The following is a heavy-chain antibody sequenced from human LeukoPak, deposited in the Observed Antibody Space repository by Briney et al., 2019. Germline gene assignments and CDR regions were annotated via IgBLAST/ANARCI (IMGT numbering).Heavy chain of an antibody. CDR3: AGGGYSYGYDWYYYYGMDV. D-gene: IGHD5-18*01. Sequence: PSETLSLTCAVSGGSISSSNWWSWVRQPPGKGLEWIGEIYHSGSTNYNPSLKSRVTISVDKSKNQFSLKLSSVTAADTAVYYCAGGGYSYGYDWYYYYGMDVWGQGTTVTVSS. V-gene: IGHV4-4*02. CDR2: IYHSGST. J-gene: IGHJ6*02. CDR1: GGSISSSNW.